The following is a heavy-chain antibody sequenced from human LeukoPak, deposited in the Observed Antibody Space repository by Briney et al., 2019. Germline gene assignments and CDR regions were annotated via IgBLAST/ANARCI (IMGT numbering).Heavy chain of an antibody. Sequence: HPGGSLRLSCAASGFTFSSYAMSWVRQAPGKGLEWVSAISGSGGSTYYADSVKGRFTISRDNSKSTLYLQMNSLRAEDTAVYYCAKAPEEYSSGWYVFQHWGQGTLVTVSS. CDR1: GFTFSSYA. CDR3: AKAPEEYSSGWYVFQH. CDR2: ISGSGGST. J-gene: IGHJ1*01. D-gene: IGHD6-19*01. V-gene: IGHV3-23*01.